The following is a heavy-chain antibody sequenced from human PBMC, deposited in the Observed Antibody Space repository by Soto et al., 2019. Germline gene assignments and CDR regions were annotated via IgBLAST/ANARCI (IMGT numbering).Heavy chain of an antibody. D-gene: IGHD3-3*01. CDR1: GYTFTVYY. CDR2: INPNSGGT. Sequence: ASVKVSCKASGYTFTVYYMHWVRQDPGQGLEWMGWINPNSGGTNYAQKFQGWVTMTRDTSISTAYMELSRLRSDDTAVYYCARGRRFLEWLRTPVGGLSFDYWGQGTLVTVSS. V-gene: IGHV1-2*04. J-gene: IGHJ4*02. CDR3: ARGRRFLEWLRTPVGGLSFDY.